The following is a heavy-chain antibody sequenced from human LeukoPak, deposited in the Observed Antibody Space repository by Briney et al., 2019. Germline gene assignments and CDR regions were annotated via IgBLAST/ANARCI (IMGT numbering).Heavy chain of an antibody. CDR3: AIMHGYYDGTGYWVQ. D-gene: IGHD3-22*01. CDR2: ITTNGGRT. V-gene: IGHV3-23*01. Sequence: GGSLRLSCAASGFTFASYGMSWIRQAPGKGLEWVSFITTNGGRTSYADSVEGRFTISRDNPRNTLYMQMNSLRDEDTAVYYCAIMHGYYDGTGYWVQWGQGTLVTVSS. CDR1: GFTFASYG. J-gene: IGHJ1*01.